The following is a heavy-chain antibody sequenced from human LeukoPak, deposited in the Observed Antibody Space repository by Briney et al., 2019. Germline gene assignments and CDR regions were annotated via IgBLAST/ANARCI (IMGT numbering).Heavy chain of an antibody. Sequence: ASVKVSCKASGYTFIGYDLHWVRQAPGQGLEWMGWINPNSGGTNYAQKFQGRVTMTRDTSISTAYMELSRLRSDDTAVYYCARDHWSSSFDYWGQGTLVTVSS. J-gene: IGHJ4*02. D-gene: IGHD6-6*01. V-gene: IGHV1-2*02. CDR1: GYTFIGYD. CDR3: ARDHWSSSFDY. CDR2: INPNSGGT.